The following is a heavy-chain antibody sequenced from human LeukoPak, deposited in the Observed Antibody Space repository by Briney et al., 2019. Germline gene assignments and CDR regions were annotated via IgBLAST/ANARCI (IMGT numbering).Heavy chain of an antibody. J-gene: IGHJ4*02. CDR1: GFIFSKFW. CDR3: ARGDDFSGDY. CDR2: IHPEGNEK. D-gene: IGHD3/OR15-3a*01. Sequence: PGGSLRLSSVASGFIFSKFWMSWVRQAPGKGLEWVANIHPEGNEKYHVDSVKGRFTISRDNTKNLLHLEMDSLRVEDTAVYYCARGDDFSGDYWGQGTRVTVSS. V-gene: IGHV3-7*04.